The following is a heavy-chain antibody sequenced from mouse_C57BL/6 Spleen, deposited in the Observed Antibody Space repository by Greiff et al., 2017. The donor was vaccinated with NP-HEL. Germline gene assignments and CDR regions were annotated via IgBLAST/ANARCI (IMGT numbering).Heavy chain of an antibody. V-gene: IGHV2-2*01. CDR3: ARNRSPWEGNAMDD. Sequence: VKLMESGPGLVQPSQSLSITCTVSGFSLTSYGVHWVRQSPGKGLEWLRVIWSGGSTDYNAAFISRLSISKDNSKSQVFFKMNSLQADDTAIYYCARNRSPWEGNAMDDWGQGTSVTVSS. D-gene: IGHD4-1*01. CDR2: IWSGGST. J-gene: IGHJ4*01. CDR1: GFSLTSYG.